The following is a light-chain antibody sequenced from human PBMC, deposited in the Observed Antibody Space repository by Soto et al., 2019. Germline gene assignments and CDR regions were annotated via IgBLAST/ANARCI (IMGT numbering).Light chain of an antibody. CDR3: QQSGSSPWT. CDR1: QTIRSNY. V-gene: IGKV3-20*01. CDR2: GAS. J-gene: IGKJ1*01. Sequence: ETVLTQSPGTLSLSPGERATLSCRASQTIRSNYLAWYRQTPGQAPSLLIYGASNRATGIADRFSGSGSGTDFTLIISRLEPEDFALYYCQQSGSSPWTFGQGTKVEIK.